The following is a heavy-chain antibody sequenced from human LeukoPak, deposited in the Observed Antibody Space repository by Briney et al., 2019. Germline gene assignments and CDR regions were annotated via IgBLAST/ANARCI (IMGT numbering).Heavy chain of an antibody. V-gene: IGHV4-39*01. J-gene: IGHJ4*02. CDR1: GGFVSSSSYF. CDR2: IYYSGTT. CDR3: ARHGGAAAAIDY. Sequence: SETLSLTCTVSGGFVSSSSYFWGWIRQPPGKGLEWIGSIYYSGTTYYNPPLKSRITISLATSKNQFSLKLSSVTAADTALYYCARHGGAAAAIDYWGQGTLVTVSS. D-gene: IGHD6-13*01.